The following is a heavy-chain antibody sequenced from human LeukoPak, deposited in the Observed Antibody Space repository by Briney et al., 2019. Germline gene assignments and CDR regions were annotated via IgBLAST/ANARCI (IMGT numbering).Heavy chain of an antibody. Sequence: GGSLRLSCAASRFTFSSYAMTWVRQAPGKGLEWVSAISGSGGSTYFADSVKGRFTVSRDNSKDTLYLQMNSLRAEDTAVYYCAKDHQGYWADSFDYWGQGTLVTVSS. D-gene: IGHD6-13*01. V-gene: IGHV3-23*01. J-gene: IGHJ4*02. CDR1: RFTFSSYA. CDR2: ISGSGGST. CDR3: AKDHQGYWADSFDY.